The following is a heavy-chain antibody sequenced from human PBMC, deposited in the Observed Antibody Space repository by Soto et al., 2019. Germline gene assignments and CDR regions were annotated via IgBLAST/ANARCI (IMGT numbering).Heavy chain of an antibody. CDR2: IFPGDSDT. Sequence: GESLKISFKGSGYNFTNHWIGWVRQMPGKGLEWMGVIFPGDSDTRYSPSFQGQVTISADTSISTAYLQWSSLRASDTAMYYCARGFCTSISCYSTFNYWGQGTLVTVSS. J-gene: IGHJ4*01. CDR3: ARGFCTSISCYSTFNY. D-gene: IGHD2-2*01. CDR1: GYNFTNHW. V-gene: IGHV5-51*01.